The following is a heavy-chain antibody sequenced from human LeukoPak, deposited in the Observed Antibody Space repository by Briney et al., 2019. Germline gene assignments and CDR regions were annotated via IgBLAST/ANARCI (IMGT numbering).Heavy chain of an antibody. CDR2: ISWNTGSI. J-gene: IGHJ4*02. V-gene: IGHV3-9*01. CDR3: ARAVIAAAGKFDY. CDR1: GFTFDDYA. Sequence: GGSLRLSCAASGFTFDDYAMHWVRQAPGKGLEWVSGISWNTGSIGYADSVKGRFTISRDSAKNSLYLQMNSLRAEDTAVYYCARAVIAAAGKFDYWGQGTLVTVSS. D-gene: IGHD6-13*01.